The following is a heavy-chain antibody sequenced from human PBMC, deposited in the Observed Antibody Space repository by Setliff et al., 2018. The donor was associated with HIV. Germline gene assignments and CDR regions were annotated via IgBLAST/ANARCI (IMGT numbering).Heavy chain of an antibody. CDR1: GLPFYNYW. J-gene: IGHJ4*02. V-gene: IGHV3-7*01. Sequence: GGSLSLSCVASGLPFYNYWMTWLRRAPGRGLEWVANIKQDGSDIHYIESVKGRFTIFRDNAKNSVFLQMNSLRAEDTGVYYCATQTGFYNSHWYDYWGQGTMVTVSS. CDR3: ATQTGFYNSHWYDY. D-gene: IGHD6-13*01. CDR2: IKQDGSDI.